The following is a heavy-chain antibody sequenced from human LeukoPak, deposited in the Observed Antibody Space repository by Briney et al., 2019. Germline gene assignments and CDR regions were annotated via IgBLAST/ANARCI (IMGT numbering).Heavy chain of an antibody. J-gene: IGHJ3*02. CDR3: ASHPAMTTPTGNAFDI. CDR1: GGSISSYY. V-gene: IGHV4-4*07. CDR2: IYTSGST. D-gene: IGHD4-11*01. Sequence: SETLSLTCTVSGGSISSYYWSWIRQPAGKGLEWIGRIYTSGSTNYNPSLKSRVTMSVDTSKNQFSLKLSSVTAADTAVYCCASHPAMTTPTGNAFDIWGQGTMVTVSS.